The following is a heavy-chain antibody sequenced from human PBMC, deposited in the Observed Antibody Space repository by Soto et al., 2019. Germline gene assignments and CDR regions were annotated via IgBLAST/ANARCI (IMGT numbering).Heavy chain of an antibody. CDR1: RNSIISSNYY. CDR3: ARRGGWFGELSFPHFDF. V-gene: IGHV4-39*01. Sequence: SETLSLTCTVSRNSIISSNYYWGWIRQPPGKGLEWIGIVYFNGNTYYNPSLKSRVTISVDTSKSQFFLKLTSLTGADTAMYYCARRGGWFGELSFPHFDFWGQGALVTVSS. J-gene: IGHJ4*02. D-gene: IGHD3-10*01. CDR2: VYFNGNT.